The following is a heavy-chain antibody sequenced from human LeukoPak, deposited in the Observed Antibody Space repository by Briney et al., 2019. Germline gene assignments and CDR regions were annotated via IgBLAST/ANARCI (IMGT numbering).Heavy chain of an antibody. Sequence: PSETLSLTCTVSGGSVSSGSYYWSWIRQPPGKGLEWIGYIYYSGSTNYNPPLKSRVTISVDTSKNQFSLKLSSVTAADTAVYYCASYYYGSGTQNWFDPWGQGTLVTVSS. J-gene: IGHJ5*02. D-gene: IGHD3-10*01. CDR1: GGSVSSGSYY. V-gene: IGHV4-61*01. CDR3: ASYYYGSGTQNWFDP. CDR2: IYYSGST.